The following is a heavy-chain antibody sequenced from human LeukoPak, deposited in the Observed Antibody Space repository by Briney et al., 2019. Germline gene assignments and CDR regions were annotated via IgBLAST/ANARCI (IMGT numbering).Heavy chain of an antibody. CDR1: GFTFSRYS. D-gene: IGHD4-17*01. Sequence: GGSLRLSCAVSGFTFSRYSTNWVRQTPGKGLQWVSSISSGSSNIYYADSVKGRFTISRDNSKNTLYLQMNSLRAEDTAVYYCAATYGDSAGVFDYWGQGTLVTVSS. J-gene: IGHJ4*02. CDR2: ISSGSSNI. CDR3: AATYGDSAGVFDY. V-gene: IGHV3-21*01.